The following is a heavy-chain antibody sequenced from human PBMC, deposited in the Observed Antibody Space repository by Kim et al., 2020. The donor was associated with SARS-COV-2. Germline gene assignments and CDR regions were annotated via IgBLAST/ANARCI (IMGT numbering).Heavy chain of an antibody. CDR3: ARSSSFDY. CDR2: ITTNGGST. CDR1: GFTFSRNV. J-gene: IGHJ4*02. V-gene: IGHV3-64*01. D-gene: IGHD6-13*01. Sequence: GGSLRLSCAASGFTFSRNVMNWVRQAPGKGLEYVSAITTNGGSTYYANSVKGRFTISRDNSKNTLYLQMGSLRAEDMAVYYCARSSSFDYWGQGTLVIVSS.